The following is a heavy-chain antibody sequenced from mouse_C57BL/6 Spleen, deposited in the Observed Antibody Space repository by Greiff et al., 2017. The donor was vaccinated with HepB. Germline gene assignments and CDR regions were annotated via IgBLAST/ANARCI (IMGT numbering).Heavy chain of an antibody. Sequence: EVQVVESGGDLVKPGGSLKLSCAASGFTFSSYGMSWVRQTPDKRLEWVATISSGGSYTYYPDSVKGQFTISRDNAKNTLYLQMSSLKSEYTAMYYCSSRSTMVTTWYYFDYWGQGTTLTVSS. V-gene: IGHV5-6*01. CDR1: GFTFSSYG. D-gene: IGHD2-2*01. J-gene: IGHJ2*01. CDR2: ISSGGSYT. CDR3: SSRSTMVTTWYYFDY.